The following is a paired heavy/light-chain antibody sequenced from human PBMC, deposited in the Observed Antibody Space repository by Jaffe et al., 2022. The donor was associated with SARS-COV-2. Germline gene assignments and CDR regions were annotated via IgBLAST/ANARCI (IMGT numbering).Heavy chain of an antibody. Sequence: QVQLVESGGGVVQPGRSLRLSCAASGFTSSIYSMHWVRQAPGKGLEWVAVISYDGSNTYYADSVKGRFTISRDNSKNTLYLQMNSLRAEDTAVYYCARDPPQWMSLSGAFDIWGQGTMVTVSS. CDR1: GFTSSIYS. J-gene: IGHJ3*02. V-gene: IGHV3-30-3*01. CDR3: ARDPPQWMSLSGAFDI. D-gene: IGHD3-10*01. CDR2: ISYDGSNT.
Light chain of an antibody. Sequence: SYELTQPPSVSVSPGQTARITCSGDALSKKYAYWYQQKSGQAPVLVIYEDSKRPSGIPERFSGSRSGTMATLTISGAQVEDEADYYCYSTDSSINHRVFGGGTKLTVL. CDR1: ALSKKY. J-gene: IGLJ3*02. V-gene: IGLV3-10*01. CDR3: YSTDSSINHRV. CDR2: EDS.